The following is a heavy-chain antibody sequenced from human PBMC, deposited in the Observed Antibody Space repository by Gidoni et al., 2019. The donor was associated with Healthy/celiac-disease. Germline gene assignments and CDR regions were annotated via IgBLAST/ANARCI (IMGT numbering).Heavy chain of an antibody. CDR1: GGSFSGYY. V-gene: IGHV4-34*01. CDR2: INHSGST. Sequence: TCAVYGGSFSGYYWSWIRQPPGKGLEWIGEINHSGSTNYNPSLKSRVPISVDTSKNQFSLKLSSVTAADTAVYYCARGRGGYCSSTSCYRAGVDPWGQGTLVTVSS. D-gene: IGHD2-2*02. J-gene: IGHJ5*02. CDR3: ARGRGGYCSSTSCYRAGVDP.